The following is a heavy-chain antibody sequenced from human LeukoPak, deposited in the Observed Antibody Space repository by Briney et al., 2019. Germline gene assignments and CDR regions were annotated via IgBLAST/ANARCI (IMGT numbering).Heavy chain of an antibody. CDR3: ARSGWPYYFDY. D-gene: IGHD3-22*01. V-gene: IGHV3-74*01. Sequence: GGSLRLSCAASGFTFSSYWMHWVRQAPGKGLVWVSRIHRDGSSTSYADSVRGRFTISRDDAKSTLYLQMNSLRAEDTAVYYCARSGWPYYFDYWGQGTLVTVSS. CDR1: GFTFSSYW. J-gene: IGHJ4*02. CDR2: IHRDGSST.